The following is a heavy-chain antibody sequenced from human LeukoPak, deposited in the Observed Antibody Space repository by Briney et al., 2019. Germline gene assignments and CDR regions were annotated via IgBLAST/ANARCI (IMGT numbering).Heavy chain of an antibody. Sequence: PSETLSLTCAVYGGSFSGYYWSWIRQPPGKGLEWIGYIYYSGSTNYNPSLKSRVTISVDTSKNQFSLKLSSVTAADTAVYYCARLVHDFWSGYYPHYYYYGMDVWGQGTTVTVSS. J-gene: IGHJ6*02. CDR1: GGSFSGYY. CDR2: IYYSGST. D-gene: IGHD3-3*01. CDR3: ARLVHDFWSGYYPHYYYYGMDV. V-gene: IGHV4-59*08.